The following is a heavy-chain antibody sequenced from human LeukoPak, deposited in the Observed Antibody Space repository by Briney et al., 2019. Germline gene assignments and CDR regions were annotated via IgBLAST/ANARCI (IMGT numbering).Heavy chain of an antibody. Sequence: GGSLRLSCEASGFTFSDYILDWVRQAPGKGLEWVGRIRRRSKNYTTEYAASVKDRFLISRNDSKNSLYLHMNGLKTEDTAVYYCSRDGTLSDDSGFDIWGQGTMVTVSS. CDR3: SRDGTLSDDSGFDI. D-gene: IGHD3-22*01. V-gene: IGHV3-72*01. CDR1: GFTFSDYI. CDR2: IRRRSKNYTT. J-gene: IGHJ3*02.